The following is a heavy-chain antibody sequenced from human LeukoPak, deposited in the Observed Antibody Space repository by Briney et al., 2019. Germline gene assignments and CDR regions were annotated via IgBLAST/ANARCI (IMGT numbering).Heavy chain of an antibody. J-gene: IGHJ4*02. V-gene: IGHV3-74*01. CDR3: ARGVDY. CDR1: GFTFDDFDDYG. Sequence: AGGSLRLSCAASGFTFDDFDDYGMNWVRQVPGKGLEWVSRINTDGSTTSYADSVKGRFTISRDNAKNTLYLQMNSLRAEDTAVYYCARGVDYWGQGTLVAVSS. CDR2: INTDGSTT.